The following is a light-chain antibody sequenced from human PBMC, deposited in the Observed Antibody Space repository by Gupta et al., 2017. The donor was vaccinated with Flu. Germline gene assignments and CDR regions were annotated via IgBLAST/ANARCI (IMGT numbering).Light chain of an antibody. J-gene: IGKJ1*01. Sequence: ESAPLSCRASQSVSSNLAWYQQKPGQAPRLLIYGASTRATGIPARFSGSGSGTEFTLTISSLQSEDFAVYYCQQYNNWPPGTFGQGTKVEIK. V-gene: IGKV3-15*01. CDR2: GAS. CDR3: QQYNNWPPGT. CDR1: QSVSSN.